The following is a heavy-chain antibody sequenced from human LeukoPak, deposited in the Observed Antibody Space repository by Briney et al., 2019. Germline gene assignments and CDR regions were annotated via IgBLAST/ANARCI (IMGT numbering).Heavy chain of an antibody. CDR1: GGSFSGYY. D-gene: IGHD3-22*01. CDR2: INHSGST. V-gene: IGHV4-34*01. J-gene: IGHJ4*02. Sequence: PSETLSLTCAVYGGSFSGYYWSWIRQPPGKGLEWIGEINHSGSTNYNPSLKSRVTISVDTSKNQLSLELSSVTAADTAVYYCARVRYYDSSGYPLDYWGQGTLVTVSS. CDR3: ARVRYYDSSGYPLDY.